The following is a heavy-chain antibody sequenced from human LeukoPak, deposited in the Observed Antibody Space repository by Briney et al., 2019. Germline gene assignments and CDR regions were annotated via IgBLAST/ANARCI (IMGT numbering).Heavy chain of an antibody. CDR3: AKDTSIAARPGAFDL. CDR2: ISWDGGST. V-gene: IGHV3-43*01. D-gene: IGHD6-6*01. J-gene: IGHJ3*01. CDR1: GFTFDDYT. Sequence: GGSLRLSCAASGFTFDDYTMHWVRQAPGKGLEWVSLISWDGGSTYYADSVKGRFTISRDNSKNSLYLQMNSLRTEDTALYYCAKDTSIAARPGAFDLWGQGTMVTVSS.